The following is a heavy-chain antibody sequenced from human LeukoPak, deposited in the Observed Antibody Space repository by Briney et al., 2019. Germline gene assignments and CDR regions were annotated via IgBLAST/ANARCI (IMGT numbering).Heavy chain of an antibody. CDR2: TYRTSKWYT. Sequence: QTLSLTCAISGDSVSRDGTAWNWIRQSPSRGLEWLGRTYRTSKWYTNYAESVRSRIVVNPDTSKNQFSLQLNSVTPEDTAVYYCARGMRDYYGMDVWGQGTTVTVSS. CDR1: GDSVSRDGTA. V-gene: IGHV6-1*01. J-gene: IGHJ6*02. CDR3: ARGMRDYYGMDV.